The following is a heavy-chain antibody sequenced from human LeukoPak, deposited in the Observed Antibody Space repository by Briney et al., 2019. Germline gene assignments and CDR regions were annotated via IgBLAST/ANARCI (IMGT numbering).Heavy chain of an antibody. V-gene: IGHV4-4*07. Sequence: SETLSLTCTVSGGSISSYYWSWIRQPAGKGLEGIGRIYTTGSTNYNPSLKSRVTISVDKSTTQFSLKLSSVTAADTAVYYCASLDIVVVPAAMPSSNYYYMDVWGKGTTVTVSS. D-gene: IGHD2-2*01. CDR2: IYTTGST. J-gene: IGHJ6*03. CDR1: GGSISSYY. CDR3: ASLDIVVVPAAMPSSNYYYMDV.